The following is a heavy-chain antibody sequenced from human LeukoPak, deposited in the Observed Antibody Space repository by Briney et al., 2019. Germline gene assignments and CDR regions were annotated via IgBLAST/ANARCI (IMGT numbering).Heavy chain of an antibody. D-gene: IGHD4-23*01. CDR2: IKHDGSEKQDGSEK. Sequence: GGSLRLSCAASGFTFSQYWMSWVRQAPGKGLEWVANIKHDGSEKQDGSEKNYVDSVKGRFTISRDNAKNSLYLEMNSLRAEDTAVYYCARNYIGNFFFDYWGQGTLVTVSS. CDR3: ARNYIGNFFFDY. V-gene: IGHV3-7*01. J-gene: IGHJ4*02. CDR1: GFTFSQYW.